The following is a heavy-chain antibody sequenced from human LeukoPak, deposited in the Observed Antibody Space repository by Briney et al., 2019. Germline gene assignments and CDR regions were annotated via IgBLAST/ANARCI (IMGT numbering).Heavy chain of an antibody. Sequence: GGSLRLSCAASGFTFSSYAMSWVRQASGKGLEWVSAISGSGGSTYYADSVKGRFTISRDNSKNTLYLQMNSLRAEDTAVYYCAKDRLDYYDSSGYYFRLGYFDYWGQGTLVTVSS. D-gene: IGHD3-22*01. CDR3: AKDRLDYYDSSGYYFRLGYFDY. V-gene: IGHV3-23*01. CDR2: ISGSGGST. CDR1: GFTFSSYA. J-gene: IGHJ4*02.